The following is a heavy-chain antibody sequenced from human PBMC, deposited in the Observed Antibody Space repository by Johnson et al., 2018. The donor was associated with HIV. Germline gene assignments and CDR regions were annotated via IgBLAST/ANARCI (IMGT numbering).Heavy chain of an antibody. CDR1: GFTFSTYG. Sequence: QVQLVESGGGVVQPGGSLRLSCAAFGFTFSTYGIHWVRQAPGKGLEWVAFIRSDGTNKYYADFVKGRFSISRDNSKNTLYLQMNSLRAEDTAVYYCARPIARGASNIWGQGTMVTVSS. CDR3: ARPIARGASNI. V-gene: IGHV3-30*02. D-gene: IGHD1-26*01. CDR2: IRSDGTNK. J-gene: IGHJ3*02.